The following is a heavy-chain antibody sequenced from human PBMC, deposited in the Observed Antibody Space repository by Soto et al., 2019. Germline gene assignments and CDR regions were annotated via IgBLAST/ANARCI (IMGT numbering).Heavy chain of an antibody. J-gene: IGHJ4*02. CDR2: ISYDGSNK. D-gene: IGHD6-13*01. CDR3: AKDSALVPYSSSWVNFIFDY. CDR1: GFTFSSYG. V-gene: IGHV3-30*18. Sequence: QVQLVESGGGVVQPGRSLRLSCAASGFTFSSYGMHWVRQAPGKGLEWVAVISYDGSNKYYADSVKGRFTISRDNSKNTLYLQMNSLRAEDPAVYYCAKDSALVPYSSSWVNFIFDYWGQGTLVTVSS.